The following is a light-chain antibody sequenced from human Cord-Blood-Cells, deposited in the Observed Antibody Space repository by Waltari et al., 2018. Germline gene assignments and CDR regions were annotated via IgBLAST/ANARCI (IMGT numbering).Light chain of an antibody. J-gene: IGLJ1*01. V-gene: IGLV2-23*01. CDR3: CSYAGSSTYV. CDR1: LSDVGSHTP. Sequence: QSALTQPASVSGSTGPSITISCTGTLSDVGSHTPVSWYQQPPGKAPTRMIYEGSKRPSGVSNRFSGSKSGNTASLTISGLQAEDEADYYCCSYAGSSTYVFGPGTKVTVL. CDR2: EGS.